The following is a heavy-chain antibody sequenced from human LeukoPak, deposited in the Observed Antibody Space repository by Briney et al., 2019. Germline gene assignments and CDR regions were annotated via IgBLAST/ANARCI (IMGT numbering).Heavy chain of an antibody. V-gene: IGHV1-69*04. Sequence: GSSVKVSCKASGGTFSSYAISWVRQAPGQGLEWMGRIIPILGIANYAQKFQGRVTITADKSTSTAYMELSSLRSGDTAVYYCARGGSTYYYGSGSYALPFDYWGQGTLVTVSS. J-gene: IGHJ4*02. CDR1: GGTFSSYA. CDR3: ARGGSTYYYGSGSYALPFDY. D-gene: IGHD3-10*01. CDR2: IIPILGIA.